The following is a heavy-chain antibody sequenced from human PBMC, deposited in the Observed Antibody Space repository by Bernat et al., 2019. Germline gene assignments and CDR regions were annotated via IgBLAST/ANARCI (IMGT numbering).Heavy chain of an antibody. J-gene: IGHJ6*02. D-gene: IGHD3-22*01. CDR1: AGSISSYY. CDR2: IYYSGST. Sequence: QLQLQESGPGLVKPSETLSLTCTVSAGSISSYYWSWIRQPPGKGLEWIGYIYYSGSTNYNPSLKSRVTISVDTSKNQFSLKLSSVTAADTAVYYCARGDDYYDSSGLYYYYGMDVWGQGTTVTVSS. CDR3: ARGDDYYDSSGLYYYYGMDV. V-gene: IGHV4-59*01.